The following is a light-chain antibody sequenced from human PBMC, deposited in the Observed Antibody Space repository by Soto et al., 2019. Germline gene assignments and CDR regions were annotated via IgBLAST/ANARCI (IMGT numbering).Light chain of an antibody. CDR3: QSYYGSNQV. CDR1: SGSIANNY. CDR2: GDS. J-gene: IGLJ2*01. V-gene: IGLV6-57*03. Sequence: NFMLTQPHSVSESPGKRVIISCTRSSGSIANNYVQWYQLRPDSAPITVIYGDSQRPSGVPDRFSGSIDRSSNSASLTISRLQAEDEADYYCQSYYGSNQVFGGGTKVTVL.